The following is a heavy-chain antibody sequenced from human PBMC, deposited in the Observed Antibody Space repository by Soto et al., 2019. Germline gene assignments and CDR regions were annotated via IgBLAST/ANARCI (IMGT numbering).Heavy chain of an antibody. D-gene: IGHD3-22*01. J-gene: IGHJ4*02. V-gene: IGHV1-69*02. CDR1: GGTFSSYT. Sequence: QVQLVQSGAEVKKPRSSVKVSCKASGGTFSSYTISWVRQAPGHGLQWMGRIIPILGIANYAQKFQSRVTIAADKATRTAYMELSTLRSEDTAVHYCASRYDSSDYWGQGSLGTVSS. CDR2: IIPILGIA. CDR3: ASRYDSSDY.